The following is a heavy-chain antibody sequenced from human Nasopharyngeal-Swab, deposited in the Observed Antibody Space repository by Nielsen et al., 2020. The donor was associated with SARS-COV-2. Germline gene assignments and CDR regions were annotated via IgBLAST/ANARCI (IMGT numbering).Heavy chain of an antibody. Sequence: SETLSLTCTVSGGSITGYYWSWIRQPPGKGLEWIGNIYYTGSTKYNPSLKSRVTISIDASKYQFSLKLTSVTAADTAVYYCARDRPNYGMDVWGRGTTVIVS. CDR2: IYYTGST. J-gene: IGHJ6*02. CDR1: GGSITGYY. V-gene: IGHV4-59*01. CDR3: ARDRPNYGMDV.